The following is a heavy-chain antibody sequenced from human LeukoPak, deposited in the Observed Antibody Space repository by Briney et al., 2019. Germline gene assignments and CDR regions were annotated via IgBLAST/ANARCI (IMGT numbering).Heavy chain of an antibody. V-gene: IGHV1-2*02. Sequence: ASVKVSCKASGYTFTGYYMHWVRQAPGQGLEWMGWINPNSGGTNYAQKFQGRVTMTEDTSTDTAYMELSSLRSEDTAVYYCATTARNYGSGSYYAFWGQGTLVTVSS. CDR1: GYTFTGYY. J-gene: IGHJ4*02. CDR3: ATTARNYGSGSYYAF. D-gene: IGHD3-10*01. CDR2: INPNSGGT.